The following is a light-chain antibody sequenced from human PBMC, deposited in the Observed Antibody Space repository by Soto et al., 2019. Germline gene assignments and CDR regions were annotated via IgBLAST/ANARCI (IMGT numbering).Light chain of an antibody. V-gene: IGLV2-14*01. CDR2: VVS. J-gene: IGLJ1*01. CDR3: SSYRSGGTFV. Sequence: QSALTQPASVSGSPGQSIAISCTGTSSDVGGYNYVSWRQQHPGKAPKVLISVVSNRPSGVSNRFSGSKSGNTASLTISGLQAEDEADYYCSSYRSGGTFVFGSGTKLTVL. CDR1: SSDVGGYNY.